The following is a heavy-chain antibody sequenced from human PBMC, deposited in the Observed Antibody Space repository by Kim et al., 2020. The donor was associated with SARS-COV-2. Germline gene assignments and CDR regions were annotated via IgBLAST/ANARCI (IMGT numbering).Heavy chain of an antibody. CDR1: GYSFTSYW. CDR3: ASQYDSSGSYGMDV. D-gene: IGHD3-22*01. Sequence: GESLKISCKGSGYSFTSYWNSWVRQMPGKGLEWMGRIDPSDSYTNYSPSFQGNVTISADKSISTAYLQWSSLKASDTAMYYCASQYDSSGSYGMDVWGQGTTVTVSS. CDR2: IDPSDSYT. J-gene: IGHJ6*02. V-gene: IGHV5-10-1*01.